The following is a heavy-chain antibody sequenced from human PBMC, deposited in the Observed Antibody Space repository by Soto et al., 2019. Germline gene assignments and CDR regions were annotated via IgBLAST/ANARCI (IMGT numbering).Heavy chain of an antibody. CDR3: ARDLSGVYDFWSGYYPYNWFDP. Sequence: SDTRALTSTVSGDSISSGGYYWSWIRQHPGKGLEWIGYIYYSGSTYYNPSLKSRVTISVDTSKNQFSLKLSSVTAADTAVYYCARDLSGVYDFWSGYYPYNWFDPWGQGTLVTVSS. V-gene: IGHV4-31*03. CDR1: GDSISSGGYY. D-gene: IGHD3-3*01. CDR2: IYYSGST. J-gene: IGHJ5*02.